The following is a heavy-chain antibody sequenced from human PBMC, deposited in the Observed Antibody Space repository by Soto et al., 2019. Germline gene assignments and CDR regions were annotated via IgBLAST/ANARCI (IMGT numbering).Heavy chain of an antibody. Sequence: ASVTVSCKASGYTFTSYGISWVRQATGQGLEWMGWISAYNGNTNYAQKLQGRVTMTTDTSTSTAYMELRSLRSDDTAVYYCARDDSGYARVDYWGQGTLVTVSS. J-gene: IGHJ4*02. CDR1: GYTFTSYG. D-gene: IGHD5-12*01. CDR2: ISAYNGNT. CDR3: ARDDSGYARVDY. V-gene: IGHV1-18*01.